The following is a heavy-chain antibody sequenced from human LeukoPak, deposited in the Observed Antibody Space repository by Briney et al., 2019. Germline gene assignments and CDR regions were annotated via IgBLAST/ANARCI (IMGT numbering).Heavy chain of an antibody. CDR3: ARGRPTNLGGIY. CDR1: GYTFASHH. Sequence: ASVKVSCKASGYTFASHHINWVRQAAGQGFEWMGWMNPNSGNTVYAQKFQGRVTMTWDTSISTAYMELSSLRSEYTAASYCARGRPTNLGGIYWGQGTLVTVSS. CDR2: MNPNSGNT. V-gene: IGHV1-8*01. J-gene: IGHJ4*02. D-gene: IGHD7-27*01.